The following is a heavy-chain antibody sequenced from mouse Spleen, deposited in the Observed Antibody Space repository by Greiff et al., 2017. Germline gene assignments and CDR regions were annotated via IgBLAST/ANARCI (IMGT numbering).Heavy chain of an antibody. V-gene: IGHV2-2*01. Sequence: QVQLKESGPGLVQPSQSLSITCTVSGFSLTSYGVHWVRQSPGKGLEWLGVIWSGGSTDYNAAFISRLSISKDNSKSQVFFKMNSLQADDTAIYYCARGPHYSTFGFAYWGQGTLVTVSA. CDR3: ARGPHYSTFGFAY. CDR1: GFSLTSYG. J-gene: IGHJ3*01. D-gene: IGHD1-2*01. CDR2: IWSGGST.